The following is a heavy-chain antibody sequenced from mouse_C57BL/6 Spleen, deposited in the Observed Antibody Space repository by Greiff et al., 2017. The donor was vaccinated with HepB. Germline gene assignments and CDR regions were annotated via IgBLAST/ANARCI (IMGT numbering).Heavy chain of an antibody. CDR2: IYPRSGNT. V-gene: IGHV1-81*01. CDR3: ARNGNYAMDY. CDR1: GYTFTSYG. Sequence: VQRVESGAELARPGASVKLSCKASGYTFTSYGISWVKQRTGQGLEWIGEIYPRSGNTYYNEKFKGKATLTADKSSSTAYMELRSLTSEDSAVYFCARNGNYAMDYWGQGTSVTVSS. D-gene: IGHD2-1*01. J-gene: IGHJ4*01.